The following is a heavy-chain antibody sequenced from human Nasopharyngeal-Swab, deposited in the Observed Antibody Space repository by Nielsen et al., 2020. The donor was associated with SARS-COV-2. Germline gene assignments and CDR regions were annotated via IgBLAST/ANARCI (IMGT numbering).Heavy chain of an antibody. CDR2: ISYDGSNK. J-gene: IGHJ6*03. CDR1: GFTFSSYA. Sequence: GESLKISCAASGFTFSSYAMHWVRQAPGKGLEWVAVISYDGSNKYYADSVKGRFTISRDNSKNTLYLQMNSLRAEDTAVYYCARDGKPPVVVVPAALYYYYYMDVWGKGTTVTVSS. D-gene: IGHD2-2*01. V-gene: IGHV3-30-3*01. CDR3: ARDGKPPVVVVPAALYYYYYMDV.